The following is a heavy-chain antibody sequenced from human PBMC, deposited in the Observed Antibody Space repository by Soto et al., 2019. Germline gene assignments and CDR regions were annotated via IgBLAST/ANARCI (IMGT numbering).Heavy chain of an antibody. Sequence: SETLSLTCTVSGVSSISYYWSLIRQPPGKGLEWIGYIYYSGSTNYNPSLKSRVTISVDTSKNQFSLKLSSVTAADTAVYYCARGRGGGVVRSMYYYYYGMDVWGQGTTVTVSS. V-gene: IGHV4-59*01. CDR2: IYYSGST. J-gene: IGHJ6*02. CDR1: GVSSISYY. CDR3: ARGRGGGVVRSMYYYYYGMDV. D-gene: IGHD3-3*01.